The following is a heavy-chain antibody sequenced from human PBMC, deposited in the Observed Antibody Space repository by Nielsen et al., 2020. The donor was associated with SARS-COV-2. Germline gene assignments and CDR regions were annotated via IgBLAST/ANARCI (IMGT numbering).Heavy chain of an antibody. CDR1: GGTFSGYA. CDR3: ARATDYYYGMDV. CDR2: VIPVLGTA. V-gene: IGHV1-69*04. J-gene: IGHJ6*02. Sequence: SVKVSCKASGGTFSGYAVNWVRQAPGQGLEWMGRVIPVLGTANYAQKFQDRVTISADKFTSAAYMDLSSLRSEDTALYYCARATDYYYGMDVWGQGTTVTVSS.